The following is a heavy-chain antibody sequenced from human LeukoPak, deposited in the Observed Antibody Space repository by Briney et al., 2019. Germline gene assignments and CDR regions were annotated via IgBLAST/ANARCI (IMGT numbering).Heavy chain of an antibody. CDR1: GFTFSSYS. CDR2: ISSSSSYI. D-gene: IGHD1-1*01. CDR3: AREFTTEGWFDP. Sequence: GGSLRLSCAASGFTFSSYSMNWVRQAPGKGLEWVSSISSSSSYIYYADSVKGRFTISRDNAKNSLYLQMNSLRAEDTAVYYCAREFTTEGWFDPWGQGTLVTVSS. J-gene: IGHJ5*02. V-gene: IGHV3-21*01.